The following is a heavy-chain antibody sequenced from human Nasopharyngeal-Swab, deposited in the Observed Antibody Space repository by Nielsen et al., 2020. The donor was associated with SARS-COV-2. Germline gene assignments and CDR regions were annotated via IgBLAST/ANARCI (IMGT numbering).Heavy chain of an antibody. D-gene: IGHD3-16*01. V-gene: IGHV3-33*01. J-gene: IGHJ4*02. Sequence: WIRQPPGKGLEWVAVIWYDGSNKYYADSVKGRFTISRDNAKNSLYLQMNSLSTDDTAVYYCARDWGYWGQGTLVTVSS. CDR2: IWYDGSNK. CDR3: ARDWGY.